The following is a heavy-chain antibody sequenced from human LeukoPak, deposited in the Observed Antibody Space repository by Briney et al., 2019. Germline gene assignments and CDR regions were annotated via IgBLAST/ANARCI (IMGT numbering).Heavy chain of an antibody. CDR2: ISGSGGST. Sequence: GGSLRLSCAASGFTFSSYSMNWVRQAPGKGLEWVSAISGSGGSTYYADSVKGRFTISRDNAKNSLYLQMNSLRAEDTAVYYCARGALGYSYGYFDYWGQGTLVTVSS. D-gene: IGHD5-18*01. V-gene: IGHV3-21*01. CDR3: ARGALGYSYGYFDY. J-gene: IGHJ4*02. CDR1: GFTFSSYS.